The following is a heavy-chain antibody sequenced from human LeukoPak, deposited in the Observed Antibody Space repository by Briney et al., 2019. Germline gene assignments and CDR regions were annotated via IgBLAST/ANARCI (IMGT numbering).Heavy chain of an antibody. Sequence: SETLSLTCTVSGDSISSNNNYWGWIRQPPGKGLEWIGSIHYSGNTYYNPSLKSRVTISVDTSKNQFSLKLSSVTAADTAVYYCARQCSGSYYRRPFDYWGQGTLVTVSS. D-gene: IGHD1-26*01. V-gene: IGHV4-39*01. J-gene: IGHJ4*02. CDR2: IHYSGNT. CDR3: ARQCSGSYYRRPFDY. CDR1: GDSISSNNNY.